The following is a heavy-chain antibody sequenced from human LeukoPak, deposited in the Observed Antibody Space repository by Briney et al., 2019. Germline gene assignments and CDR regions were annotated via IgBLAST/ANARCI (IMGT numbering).Heavy chain of an antibody. V-gene: IGHV3-7*01. CDR1: GFTFSNYW. Sequence: GGSLRLSCPASGFTFSNYWMNWVRQAPGKGLEWVANINEDGSQKYYVDSVKGRFTISRDNAGNSLYLQMNSLRAEDTAVYYCVPHPHYDWYFDFWGRGTLVTVSS. CDR3: VPHPHYDWYFDF. J-gene: IGHJ2*01. CDR2: INEDGSQK. D-gene: IGHD5-12*01.